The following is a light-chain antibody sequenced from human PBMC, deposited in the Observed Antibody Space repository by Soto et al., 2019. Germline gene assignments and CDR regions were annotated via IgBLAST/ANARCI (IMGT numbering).Light chain of an antibody. CDR1: QSVSSSY. Sequence: ELVMTQSPATLSVSPGERATLSCRASQSVSSSYLAWYHQKPGQAPRLLIYGASTRATGIPARFSGSGSGTEFTLSINSLQSEDFATYYCQQYNSYSFGQGTKVDIK. J-gene: IGKJ1*01. CDR2: GAS. V-gene: IGKV3-15*01. CDR3: QQYNSYS.